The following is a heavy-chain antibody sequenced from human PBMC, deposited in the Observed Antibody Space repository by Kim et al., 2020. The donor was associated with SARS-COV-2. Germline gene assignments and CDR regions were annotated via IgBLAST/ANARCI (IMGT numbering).Heavy chain of an antibody. D-gene: IGHD4-17*01. CDR3: ARDNPVYGDYDWYFDL. V-gene: IGHV4-34*01. Sequence: SETLSLTCAVYGGSFSGYYWSWIRQPPGKGLEWIGEINHSGSTNYNPSLKSLVTISVDTSKNQFSLKLSSVTAADTAVYYCARDNPVYGDYDWYFDLWGRGTLVTVSS. J-gene: IGHJ2*01. CDR2: INHSGST. CDR1: GGSFSGYY.